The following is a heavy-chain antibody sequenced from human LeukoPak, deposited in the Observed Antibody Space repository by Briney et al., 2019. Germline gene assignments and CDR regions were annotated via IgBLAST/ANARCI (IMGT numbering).Heavy chain of an antibody. CDR2: ISGGGGTT. Sequence: GGSLRLSCAASGFTFSSYWMSWVRQAPGKGLEWVSTISGGGGTTYYADSVKGRFTSSRDNSKNTLYLQMNSLRAEDTAVYYCAKKRYDSSGYYLDYWSQGTLVTVSS. CDR1: GFTFSSYW. V-gene: IGHV3-23*01. D-gene: IGHD3-22*01. J-gene: IGHJ4*02. CDR3: AKKRYDSSGYYLDY.